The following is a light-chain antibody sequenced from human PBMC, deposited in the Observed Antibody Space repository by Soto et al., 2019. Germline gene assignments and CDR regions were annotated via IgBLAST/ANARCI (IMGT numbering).Light chain of an antibody. CDR3: QAWDSSTVV. J-gene: IGLJ2*01. CDR2: QDT. CDR1: KLGDKY. V-gene: IGLV3-1*01. Sequence: SYELTQPPSVSVSPGQTASITCSGDKLGDKYVCWYQQEPGQSPVVVIYQDTKRPSGIPERCSGSNSGNTATLTISGTQAMDEADYYCQAWDSSTVVFGAGTQLTVL.